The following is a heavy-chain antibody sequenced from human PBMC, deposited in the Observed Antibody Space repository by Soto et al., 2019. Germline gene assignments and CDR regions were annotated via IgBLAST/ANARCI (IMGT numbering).Heavy chain of an antibody. J-gene: IGHJ6*02. Sequence: GSLRLSCAASGFTFSSYGMHWVRQAPGKGLEWVAVISYDGSNKYYADSVKGRFTISRDNSKNTLYLQMNSLRAEDTAVYYCAKDIVVVPAGTPTYYYYGMDVWGQGTTVTVSS. V-gene: IGHV3-30*18. CDR2: ISYDGSNK. D-gene: IGHD2-2*01. CDR3: AKDIVVVPAGTPTYYYYGMDV. CDR1: GFTFSSYG.